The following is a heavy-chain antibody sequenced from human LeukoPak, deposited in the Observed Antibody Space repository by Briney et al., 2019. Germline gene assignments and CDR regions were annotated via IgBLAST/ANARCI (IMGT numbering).Heavy chain of an antibody. CDR3: GRDQSSGSGSYQGH. CDR1: GYSFTNFG. Sequence: ASVKVSCKASGYSFTNFGFSWLRQAPGQGLEWVGWISAYTGKTHYAQKFQGRVTMTTDTSTSTAHMDLRGLSTDDTAVYYCGRDQSSGSGSYQGHWGQGTLVTVSS. D-gene: IGHD3-10*01. J-gene: IGHJ4*02. CDR2: ISAYTGKT. V-gene: IGHV1-18*01.